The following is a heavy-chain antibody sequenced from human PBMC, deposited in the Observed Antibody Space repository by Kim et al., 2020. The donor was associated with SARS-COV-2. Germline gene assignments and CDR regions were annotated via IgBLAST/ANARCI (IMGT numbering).Heavy chain of an antibody. V-gene: IGHV3-9*01. J-gene: IGHJ5*02. D-gene: IGHD6-19*01. CDR3: AKDITGQWLDSNWFDT. CDR2: ISWNSGSI. CDR1: GFTFGDYA. Sequence: GGSLRLSCAASGFTFGDYAMHWVRQAPGKGLEWVSGISWNSGSIGYADSVKGRFTISRDNAKNSLYLQMNSLRAEDTALYYCAKDITGQWLDSNWFDTWGQGTLVTVSS.